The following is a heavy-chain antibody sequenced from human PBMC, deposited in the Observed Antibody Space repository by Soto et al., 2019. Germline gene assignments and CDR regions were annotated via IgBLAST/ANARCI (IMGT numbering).Heavy chain of an antibody. CDR1: GFTFSSYA. CDR3: AREVGARDSSGYYYPYFDY. J-gene: IGHJ4*02. CDR2: ISYDGSNK. V-gene: IGHV3-30-3*01. Sequence: GESLKISCAASGFTFSSYAMHWVRQAPGKGLEWVAVISYDGSNKYYADSVKGRFTISRDNSKNTLYLQMNSLRAEDTAVYYCAREVGARDSSGYYYPYFDYWGQGTLVTVSS. D-gene: IGHD3-22*01.